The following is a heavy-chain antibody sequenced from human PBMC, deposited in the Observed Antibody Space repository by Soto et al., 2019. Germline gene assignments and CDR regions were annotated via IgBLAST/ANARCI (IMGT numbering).Heavy chain of an antibody. D-gene: IGHD3-9*01. J-gene: IGHJ4*02. CDR1: GDSVSSNSAA. Sequence: SQTLSLTCAISGDSVSSNSAAWNWIRQSPSRGLEWLGRTYYRSKWYNDYAVSVKSRITINPDTSKNQSSLQLNSVTPEDTAVYYCAREYYDILTGTIDYWGQGNLVTVSS. CDR3: AREYYDILTGTIDY. CDR2: TYYRSKWYN. V-gene: IGHV6-1*01.